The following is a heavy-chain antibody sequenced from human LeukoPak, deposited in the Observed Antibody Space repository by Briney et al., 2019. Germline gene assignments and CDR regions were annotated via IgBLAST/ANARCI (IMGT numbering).Heavy chain of an antibody. CDR1: GYTFTDYY. V-gene: IGHV1-2*06. J-gene: IGHJ4*02. D-gene: IGHD6-19*01. Sequence: ASMKVSCKASGYTFTDYYIHWVRQAPGQGLEWMGRINPDNGGTNYAQKFQGRVTVTRDTSISAAYMELSRLRSDDTAMFYCARSAVAGSGDFDYWGQGTLVTVSS. CDR3: ARSAVAGSGDFDY. CDR2: INPDNGGT.